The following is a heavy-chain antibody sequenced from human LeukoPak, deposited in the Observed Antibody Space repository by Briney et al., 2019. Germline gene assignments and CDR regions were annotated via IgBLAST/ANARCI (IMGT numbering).Heavy chain of an antibody. CDR3: AREHYSSSSSDY. CDR1: GFTFSSYW. CDR2: TNTDGSGT. Sequence: GRSLRLSCAASGFTFSSYWMHWVRQAPGKGLVWVSRTNTDGSGTSYADSVKGRFTISRDNAKNTLYLQMNSLRVEDTAVYYCAREHYSSSSSDYWGQGTLVTVSS. D-gene: IGHD6-6*01. V-gene: IGHV3-74*01. J-gene: IGHJ4*02.